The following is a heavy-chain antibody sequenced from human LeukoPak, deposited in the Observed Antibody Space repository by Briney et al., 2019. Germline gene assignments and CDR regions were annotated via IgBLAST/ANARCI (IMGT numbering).Heavy chain of an antibody. Sequence: GGSLRLSCAASGFTFSNSAMNWVRQAPGKGLEWVSSINDVSSHIYYADSVKGRFTISRNNANNSVSLQMNNLRAEDTAVYYCARDSTYYLRYGYFDSWGQGILVTVSS. J-gene: IGHJ4*02. CDR2: INDVSSHI. D-gene: IGHD3-22*01. CDR1: GFTFSNSA. V-gene: IGHV3-21*06. CDR3: ARDSTYYLRYGYFDS.